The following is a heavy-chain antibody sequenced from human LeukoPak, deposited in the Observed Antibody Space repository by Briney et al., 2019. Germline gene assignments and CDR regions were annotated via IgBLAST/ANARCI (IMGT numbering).Heavy chain of an antibody. D-gene: IGHD3-10*01. J-gene: IGHJ6*02. Sequence: GESLKISCKGSGYSFTSYWIGWVRQMPGKGLEWMGIIYPGDSDTRYSPSFQGQVTISADKSISTAYLQWSSLKASDTAMCYCGRSVRGVIVDYYSMDVWGQGTTVTVSS. V-gene: IGHV5-51*01. CDR3: GRSVRGVIVDYYSMDV. CDR2: IYPGDSDT. CDR1: GYSFTSYW.